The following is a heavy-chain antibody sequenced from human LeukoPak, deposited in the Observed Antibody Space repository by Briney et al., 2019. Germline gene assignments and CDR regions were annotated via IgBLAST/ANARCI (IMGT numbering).Heavy chain of an antibody. V-gene: IGHV3-23*01. CDR3: AKDPFAMVRGVIDY. J-gene: IGHJ4*02. D-gene: IGHD3-10*01. CDR2: ISGSGGST. CDR1: GFTFSSYA. Sequence: SGGSLRLSCVASGFTFSSYAMSWVRQAPGKGLEWVSAISGSGGSTYYADSVKGRFTISRDNSKNTLYLQMNSLRAEDTAVYYCAKDPFAMVRGVIDYWGQGTLVTVSS.